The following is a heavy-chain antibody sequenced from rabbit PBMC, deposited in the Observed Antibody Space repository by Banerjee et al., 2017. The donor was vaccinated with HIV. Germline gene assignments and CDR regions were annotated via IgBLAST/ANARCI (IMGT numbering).Heavy chain of an antibody. CDR1: GFSFSNNYV. CDR3: ARDLAGVIGWNFNL. J-gene: IGHJ4*01. Sequence: QEQLVESGGDLVKPEGSLTLTCTASGFSFSNNYVMCWVRQAPGKGLEWIGCIYTGSSASIYYASWAKGRFTISKTSSTTVTLQMTSLTAADTATYFCARDLAGVIGWNFNLWGQGTLVTVS. D-gene: IGHD4-1*01. V-gene: IGHV1S45*01. CDR2: IYTGSSASI.